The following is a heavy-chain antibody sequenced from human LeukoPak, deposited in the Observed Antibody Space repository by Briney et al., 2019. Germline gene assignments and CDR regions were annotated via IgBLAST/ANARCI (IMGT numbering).Heavy chain of an antibody. CDR1: GFTFSSYC. D-gene: IGHD5-18*01. Sequence: PGRSLRLSCAASGFTFSSYCMHWVRQAPGKGLGWVSRINSDGSSTSYADSVKGRFTISRDNAKNTLYLQMNSLRAEDTAVYYCARDVTATLDYWGQGTLVTVSS. CDR3: ARDVTATLDY. J-gene: IGHJ4*02. V-gene: IGHV3-74*01. CDR2: INSDGSST.